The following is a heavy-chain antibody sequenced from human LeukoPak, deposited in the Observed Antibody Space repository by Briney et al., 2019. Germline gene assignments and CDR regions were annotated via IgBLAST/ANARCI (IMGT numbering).Heavy chain of an antibody. Sequence: ASVKVSCKASGYTFTTYYIHWVRQAPGQGPEWVGIINPSGGRTSYAQKFQGRVTMTRDTSTSTVYMDLTSLRSDDTAVYYCARHSLPGKTPFDYWGQGTLVTVSS. CDR3: ARHSLPGKTPFDY. V-gene: IGHV1-46*01. CDR1: GYTFTTYY. J-gene: IGHJ4*02. D-gene: IGHD1-1*01. CDR2: INPSGGRT.